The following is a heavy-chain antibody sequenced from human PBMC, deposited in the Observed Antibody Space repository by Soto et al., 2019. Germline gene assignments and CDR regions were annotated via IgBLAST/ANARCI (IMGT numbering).Heavy chain of an antibody. J-gene: IGHJ4*02. CDR2: VSGGNK. V-gene: IGHV3-23*01. Sequence: GGSLRLSCAASGFTFSNYAMSWVRRAPGKGLEWVSSVSGGNKYYADSVRGRFIISRDNSKNTLDLEMNNLRAEDTAIYYCAKDQYSGYGSFDYWGQGVLVTVSS. D-gene: IGHD5-12*01. CDR3: AKDQYSGYGSFDY. CDR1: GFTFSNYA.